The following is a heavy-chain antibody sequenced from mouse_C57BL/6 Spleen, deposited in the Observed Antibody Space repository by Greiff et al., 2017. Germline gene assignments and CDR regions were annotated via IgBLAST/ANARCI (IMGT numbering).Heavy chain of an antibody. CDR1: GFTFSSYG. Sequence: EVNVVESGGDLVKPGGSLKLSCAASGFTFSSYGMSWVRQTPDKRLEWVATISSGGSYTYYPDSVKGRFTISRDNAKNTLYLQMSSLKSEDTAMYYCARRTATGTDFDYWGQGTTLTVSS. CDR3: ARRTATGTDFDY. V-gene: IGHV5-6*02. D-gene: IGHD4-1*01. J-gene: IGHJ2*01. CDR2: ISSGGSYT.